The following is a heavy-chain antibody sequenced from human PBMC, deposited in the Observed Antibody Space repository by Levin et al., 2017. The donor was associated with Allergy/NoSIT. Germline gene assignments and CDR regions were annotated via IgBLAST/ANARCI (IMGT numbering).Heavy chain of an antibody. CDR1: GGSFRGYY. D-gene: IGHD2-2*01. V-gene: IGHV4-34*01. Sequence: SETLSLTCAIYGGSFRGYYWSWIRQPPGKGLEWIGEITHSGSTNYNPSLKSRVTISIDTSTNQFSPQLRPVTAADTAVYDCAKSGRRYCSSTSCDWLPSWFDPWGQGALVTVSS. CDR2: ITHSGST. J-gene: IGHJ5*02. CDR3: AKSGRRYCSSTSCDWLPSWFDP.